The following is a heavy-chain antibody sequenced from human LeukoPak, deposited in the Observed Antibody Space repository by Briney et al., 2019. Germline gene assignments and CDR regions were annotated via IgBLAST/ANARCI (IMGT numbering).Heavy chain of an antibody. V-gene: IGHV4-31*03. CDR2: IYYSGST. D-gene: IGHD5-18*01. CDR3: ARGSGYSYGYRTGYYFDF. CDR1: GGSISNSIHY. J-gene: IGHJ4*02. Sequence: SGILSLTCTVSGGSISNSIHYWSWIRQHPGKGLEWIGYIYYSGSTFYNPSLKSRVTISVDTYKNQFSLKLSSVTAADTAVYYCARGSGYSYGYRTGYYFDFWGQGTLVTVSS.